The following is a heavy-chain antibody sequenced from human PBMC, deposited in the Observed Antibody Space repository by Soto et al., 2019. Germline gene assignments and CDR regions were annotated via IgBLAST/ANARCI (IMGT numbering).Heavy chain of an antibody. D-gene: IGHD3-10*01. Sequence: PSETLSLTCADYDGSFSGYYWSWIRQPPGKGLEWIGEINHSGSTNYNPSLKSRVTISVDTSKNQFSLKLSSVTAADTAVYYCARVGFEDVLLWFGESPFDYWGQGTLVTVSS. CDR1: DGSFSGYY. J-gene: IGHJ4*02. CDR2: INHSGST. CDR3: ARVGFEDVLLWFGESPFDY. V-gene: IGHV4-34*01.